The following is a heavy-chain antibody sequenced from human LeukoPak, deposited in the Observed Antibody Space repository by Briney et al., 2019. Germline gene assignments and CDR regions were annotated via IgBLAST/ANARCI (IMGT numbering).Heavy chain of an antibody. CDR2: ISAISTTI. CDR1: GLSFSDFSDYY. D-gene: IGHD6-6*01. J-gene: IGHJ4*02. V-gene: IGHV3-11*01. CDR3: ARASIYSSSSPFDY. Sequence: PGGSLRLSCEASGLSFSDFSDYYMSWIRQAPGKGLEWVSYISAISTTINYADSVKGRFTMSRDNAKNSLYLQMNSLRAEDTALYYCARASIYSSSSPFDYWGQGTLVTVSS.